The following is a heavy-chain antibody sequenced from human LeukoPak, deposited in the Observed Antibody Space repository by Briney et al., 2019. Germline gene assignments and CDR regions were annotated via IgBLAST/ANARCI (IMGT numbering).Heavy chain of an antibody. J-gene: IGHJ4*02. V-gene: IGHV4-34*01. D-gene: IGHD1-1*01. CDR3: ARVRGRRAGFDY. Sequence: SETLSLTCAVYGGSFSGYYWSWIRQPPGKGLDWIGEINHSGSTNYNPSLKSRVTISVDTSKNQFSLKLSSVTAADTAVYYCARVRGRRAGFDYWGQGTLVTVSS. CDR1: GGSFSGYY. CDR2: INHSGST.